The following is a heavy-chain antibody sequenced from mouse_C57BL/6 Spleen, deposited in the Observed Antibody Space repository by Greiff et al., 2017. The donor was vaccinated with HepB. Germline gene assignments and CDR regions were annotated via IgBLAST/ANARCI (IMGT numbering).Heavy chain of an antibody. CDR3: ARVYGYDVGAWFAY. Sequence: EVKVVESGGGLVKPGGSLKLSCAASGFTFSDYGMHWVRQAPEKGLEWVAYISSGSSTIYYADTVKGRFTISRDNAKNTLFLQMTSLRSEDTAMYYCARVYGYDVGAWFAYWGQGTLVTVSA. CDR2: ISSGSSTI. J-gene: IGHJ3*01. V-gene: IGHV5-17*01. CDR1: GFTFSDYG. D-gene: IGHD2-2*01.